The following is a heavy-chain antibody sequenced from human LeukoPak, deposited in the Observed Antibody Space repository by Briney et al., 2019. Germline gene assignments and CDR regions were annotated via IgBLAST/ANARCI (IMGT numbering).Heavy chain of an antibody. D-gene: IGHD2-15*01. CDR2: INGDGSNT. Sequence: GGSLRLSCAASGFTFSSHWMHWVRQAPGKGLVWVSRINGDGSNTTYADSVKGRFTISRDNAKSTLYLQMNSLRAEDTAVYHCARSKSWYSTDVWGQGTMVTVSS. J-gene: IGHJ3*01. V-gene: IGHV3-74*03. CDR1: GFTFSSHW. CDR3: ARSKSWYSTDV.